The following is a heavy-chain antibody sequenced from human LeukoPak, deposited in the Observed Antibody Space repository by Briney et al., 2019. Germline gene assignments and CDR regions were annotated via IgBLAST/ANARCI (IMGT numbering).Heavy chain of an antibody. CDR1: GGTFSSYA. Sequence: SVKVSCKASGGTFSSYAISWVRQAPGQGLEWMGGIIPIFGTANYAQKFQGRVTITTDESTSTAYMELSSLRSEDTAVYYCARGGYNWNYFDYWGQVTLVTVPS. J-gene: IGHJ4*02. D-gene: IGHD1-20*01. V-gene: IGHV1-69*05. CDR3: ARGGYNWNYFDY. CDR2: IIPIFGTA.